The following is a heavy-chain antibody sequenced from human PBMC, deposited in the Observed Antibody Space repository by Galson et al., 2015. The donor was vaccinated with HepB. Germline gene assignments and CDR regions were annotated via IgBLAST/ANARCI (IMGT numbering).Heavy chain of an antibody. CDR3: ARGDFWCGYLVPFDY. D-gene: IGHD3-3*01. CDR2: ISSNRSYT. Sequence: SLRLSCAASGFTFSSYAMNWVRQAPGKGLEYVSSISSNRSYTNYADSVKGRFTISRDNSKNSLYLQMSSLRAEDTAVYYCARGDFWCGYLVPFDYWGQGTLVTVSS. CDR1: GFTFSSYA. J-gene: IGHJ4*02. V-gene: IGHV3-64D*06.